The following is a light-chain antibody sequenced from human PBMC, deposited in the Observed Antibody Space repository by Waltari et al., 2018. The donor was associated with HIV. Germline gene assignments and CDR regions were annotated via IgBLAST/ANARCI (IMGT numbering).Light chain of an antibody. CDR1: SLRSYY. CDR2: GKN. V-gene: IGLV3-19*01. Sequence: SSELTQDPAVSVALGQTVRITCQGDSLRSYYASWYQQKPGQAPVLVIFGKNDRYSGIPDRFSGSDSGNTASLTITGAQAEDEADYYCNSRDSSGNHVVFGGGTKLTVL. J-gene: IGLJ2*01. CDR3: NSRDSSGNHVV.